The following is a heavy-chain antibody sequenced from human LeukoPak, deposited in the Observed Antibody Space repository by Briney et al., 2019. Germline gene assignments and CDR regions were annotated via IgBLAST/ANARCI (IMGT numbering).Heavy chain of an antibody. J-gene: IGHJ3*02. D-gene: IGHD6-25*01. CDR1: GGSFSGYY. CDR2: INHSGST. CDR3: ARLLSPSWLQRAFDI. Sequence: PSETLSLTCAVYGGSFSGYYWSWIRQPPGKGLEWIGEINHSGSTNYNPSLKSRVTISVDTSKNQFSLKLSSVTAADTAVYYCARLLSPSWLQRAFDIWGQGTMVTVSS. V-gene: IGHV4-34*01.